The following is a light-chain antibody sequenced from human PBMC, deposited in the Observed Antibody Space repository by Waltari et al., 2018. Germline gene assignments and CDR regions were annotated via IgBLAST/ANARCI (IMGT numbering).Light chain of an antibody. CDR3: QQYKDLPRT. J-gene: IGKJ1*01. Sequence: DIQMPQSPSSMSASVGDRVSITCQASQDISIYLSWYQQKPGKAPKVLIYDASNLETGVPSRFTGSRSGTDFTFTISSLQPEDIATYYCQQYKDLPRTFGQGTKVEI. V-gene: IGKV1-33*01. CDR2: DAS. CDR1: QDISIY.